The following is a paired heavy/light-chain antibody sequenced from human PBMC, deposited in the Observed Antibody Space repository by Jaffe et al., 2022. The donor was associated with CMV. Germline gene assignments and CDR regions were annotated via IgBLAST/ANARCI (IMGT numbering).Light chain of an antibody. CDR2: WAS. Sequence: DIVMTQSPDSLAVSLGERATINCKSSQSVLYSSNNKNYLSWYQQKPGQPPKLLFYWASTRESGVPDRFSGSGSGTDFTLTISGLQAEDVAVYYCQQSYSTPRTFGQGTKVEIK. J-gene: IGKJ1*01. CDR3: QQSYSTPRT. CDR1: QSVLYSSNNKNY. V-gene: IGKV4-1*01.
Heavy chain of an antibody. J-gene: IGHJ6*02. D-gene: IGHD4-17*01. CDR1: GFTLSTFL. V-gene: IGHV3-74*01. Sequence: EVQLVESGGDLVQPGGSLRLSCAASGFTLSTFLMYWVRQAPGKGLVCVSRLHSDGTSTHYADSVKGRFTISRDNAKNTLFLQMNSLRAEDTAIYYCVREVTTATIYGMDVWGQGTTVTVSS. CDR2: LHSDGTST. CDR3: VREVTTATIYGMDV.